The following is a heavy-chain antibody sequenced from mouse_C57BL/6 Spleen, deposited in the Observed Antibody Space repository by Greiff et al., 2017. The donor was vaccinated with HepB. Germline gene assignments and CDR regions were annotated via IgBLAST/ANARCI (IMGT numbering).Heavy chain of an antibody. Sequence: VKLMESGPELVKPGASVKISCKASGYAFSSSWMNWVKQRPGKGLEWIGRIYPGDGDTNYNGKFKGKATLTADKSSSTAYMQLSSLTSEDSAVYFCARWAQAFAYWGQGTLVTVSA. V-gene: IGHV1-82*01. CDR1: GYAFSSSW. D-gene: IGHD3-2*02. CDR3: ARWAQAFAY. CDR2: IYPGDGDT. J-gene: IGHJ3*01.